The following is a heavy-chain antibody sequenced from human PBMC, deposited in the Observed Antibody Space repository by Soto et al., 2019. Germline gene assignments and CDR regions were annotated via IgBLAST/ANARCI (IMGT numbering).Heavy chain of an antibody. Sequence: QVQLQESGPGLVKPSETLSLTCTVSGVSISNYHWSWIRQPPGKGLEWIGYIYSGNTNYNPSLKSRLTISLDTSKSQFSLRLTSVTAADTAVYYCARHKLDYLARDVFDIWGQGTMVTVSS. V-gene: IGHV4-4*08. J-gene: IGHJ3*02. CDR2: IYSGNT. D-gene: IGHD3-10*01. CDR3: ARHKLDYLARDVFDI. CDR1: GVSISNYH.